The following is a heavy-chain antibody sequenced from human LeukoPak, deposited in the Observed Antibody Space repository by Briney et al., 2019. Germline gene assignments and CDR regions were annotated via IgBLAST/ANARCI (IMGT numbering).Heavy chain of an antibody. V-gene: IGHV4-30-4*08. Sequence: SETLSLTCTVSGGSISSGDYYRSWIRQPPGKGLEWIGYIYYSGSTYYNPSLKSRVTISVDTSKNQFSLKLSSVTAADTAVYYCAREGSGAGTDYYYYMDVWGKGTAVTVSS. D-gene: IGHD6-19*01. CDR3: AREGSGAGTDYYYYMDV. CDR2: IYYSGST. J-gene: IGHJ6*03. CDR1: GGSISSGDYY.